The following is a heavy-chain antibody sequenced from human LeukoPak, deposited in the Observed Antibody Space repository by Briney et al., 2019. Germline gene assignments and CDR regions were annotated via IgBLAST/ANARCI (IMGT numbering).Heavy chain of an antibody. J-gene: IGHJ4*02. D-gene: IGHD6-13*01. CDR3: AKDRGAAAGTFYFDY. CDR1: GFTFSSYG. V-gene: IGHV3-33*06. Sequence: PGGSPRLSCAASGFTFSSYGMHWVRQAPGKGLEWVAVIWYDGSNKYYADSVKGRFTISRDNSKNTLYLQMNSLRAEDTAVYYCAKDRGAAAGTFYFDYWGQGTLVTVSS. CDR2: IWYDGSNK.